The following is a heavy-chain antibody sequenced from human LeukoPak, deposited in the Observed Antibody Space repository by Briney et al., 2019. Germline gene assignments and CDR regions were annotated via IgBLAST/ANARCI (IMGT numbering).Heavy chain of an antibody. J-gene: IGHJ4*02. Sequence: GGSLRLSCAASGFTFSSYAMSWVRQAPGKGLEWVAVISYDGGNKYYADSVKGRFTISRDNSKNTLYLQMNSLRAEDTAVYYCAKAEIQLWLTDIWGQGTLVTVSS. D-gene: IGHD5-18*01. CDR2: ISYDGGNK. CDR1: GFTFSSYA. V-gene: IGHV3-30*18. CDR3: AKAEIQLWLTDI.